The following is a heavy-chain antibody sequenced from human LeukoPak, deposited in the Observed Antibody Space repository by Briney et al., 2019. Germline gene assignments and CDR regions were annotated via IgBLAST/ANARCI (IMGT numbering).Heavy chain of an antibody. CDR2: ISSSGDRT. V-gene: IGHV3-23*01. D-gene: IGHD3-22*01. CDR3: AKGDSSGYGPPAFNN. CDR1: GFTFTNYA. Sequence: GGSLRLSCAASGFTFTNYAMSWVRQAPRGGPERVSAISSSGDRTYYADSVKCRFTISRDNSKNTLYLQMNSLRAEDTAVYHCAKGDSSGYGPPAFNNWGQGTLVTVSS. J-gene: IGHJ4*02.